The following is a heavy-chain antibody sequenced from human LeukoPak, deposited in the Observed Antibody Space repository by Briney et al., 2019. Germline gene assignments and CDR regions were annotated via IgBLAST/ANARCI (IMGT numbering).Heavy chain of an antibody. Sequence: ASVKVSCKASGYTFTGYYMHWVRQAPGQGLEWMGWINPNSGGTNYAQKFQGRVTMTRDTSISTAYMELRRLRSDDTAVYYCARDLAVAGHYWGQGTLVTVSS. J-gene: IGHJ4*02. CDR1: GYTFTGYY. D-gene: IGHD6-19*01. CDR3: ARDLAVAGHY. CDR2: INPNSGGT. V-gene: IGHV1-2*02.